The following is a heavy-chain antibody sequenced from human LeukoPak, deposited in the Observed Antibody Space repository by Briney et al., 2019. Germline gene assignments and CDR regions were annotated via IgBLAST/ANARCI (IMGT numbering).Heavy chain of an antibody. V-gene: IGHV3-23*01. Sequence: GGSLRLSCAASGFTFSSYAMSWVRQAPGKGLEWVSAISGSGGSTYYADSVKGRFTISRDNSKNTLYPQMNSLRAEDTAVYYCAKGRGFMVRGAIIDYWGQGTLVTVSS. D-gene: IGHD3-10*01. CDR3: AKGRGFMVRGAIIDY. CDR1: GFTFSSYA. J-gene: IGHJ4*02. CDR2: ISGSGGST.